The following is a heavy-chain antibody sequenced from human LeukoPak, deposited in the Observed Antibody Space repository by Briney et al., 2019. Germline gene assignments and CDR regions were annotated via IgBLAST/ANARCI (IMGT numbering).Heavy chain of an antibody. V-gene: IGHV3-53*01. Sequence: PGGSLRLSCAASGFTVSSNYMSWVRQAPGKGLEWVSVIYSGGSTHYADSVKGRLTISRDNSKNTLYLQMNSLRAEDTAVYYCAREIVAGFDYWGQGTLVTVSS. CDR2: IYSGGST. CDR3: AREIVAGFDY. D-gene: IGHD6-19*01. CDR1: GFTVSSNY. J-gene: IGHJ4*02.